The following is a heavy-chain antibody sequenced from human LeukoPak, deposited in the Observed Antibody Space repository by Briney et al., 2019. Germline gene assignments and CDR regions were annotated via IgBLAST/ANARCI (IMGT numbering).Heavy chain of an antibody. J-gene: IGHJ4*02. D-gene: IGHD3/OR15-3a*01. CDR3: APVGFYDLWH. Sequence: GGSLRLSCTASGFTFSSHWMSWVRQAPGKGLEWVAHINQDGSEKYYVDSVKGRFTISRDNSKNTLYLQMNSLRAEDTAVYYCAPVGFYDLWHWGQVILVTVSS. V-gene: IGHV3-7*03. CDR2: INQDGSEK. CDR1: GFTFSSHW.